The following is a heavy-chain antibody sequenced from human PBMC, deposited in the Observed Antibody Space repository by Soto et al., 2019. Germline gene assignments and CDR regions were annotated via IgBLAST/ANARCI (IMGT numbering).Heavy chain of an antibody. CDR2: ISASNGNT. J-gene: IGHJ6*02. D-gene: IGHD2-15*01. Sequence: QVQLVQSGGAVKKPGASVKVSCKASGYTFTSYDITWVRQAPGQGLEWMGWISASNGNTKYAQKLQGRATMTTDTSTSTAYMELRSLRSDDTAVYYCARDEAYVTFVYGMDVWGQGTTVTVSS. CDR3: ARDEAYVTFVYGMDV. V-gene: IGHV1-18*01. CDR1: GYTFTSYD.